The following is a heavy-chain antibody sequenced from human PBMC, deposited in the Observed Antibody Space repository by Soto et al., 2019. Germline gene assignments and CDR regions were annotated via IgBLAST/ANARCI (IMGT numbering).Heavy chain of an antibody. CDR3: AREGSSLHYFDY. Sequence: ASVKVSCKASGYTFTSYYMHWVRQAPGQGLEWMGIINPSGGSTSYAQKFQGRVTMTIDTSRNQFSLKMSSVTAADTAVYYCAREGSSLHYFDYWGQGTLVTVS. J-gene: IGHJ4*02. V-gene: IGHV1-46*01. CDR2: INPSGGST. D-gene: IGHD1-26*01. CDR1: GYTFTSYY.